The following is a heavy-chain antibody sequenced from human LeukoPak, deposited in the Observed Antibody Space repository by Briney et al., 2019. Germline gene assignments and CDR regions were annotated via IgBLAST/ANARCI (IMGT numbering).Heavy chain of an antibody. CDR1: GFAFNMFA. CDR3: ARQQRIRHCSEGVCAEGYYFDY. D-gene: IGHD2-15*01. J-gene: IGHJ4*02. V-gene: IGHV3-23*01. CDR2: LCRGGSTT. Sequence: GGSLRLSCAGTGFAFNMFAIDWVRQAPGEGLEWGSGLCRGGSTTNYADSVKGRFTISRDKSQNSVFLQLNSLRPEDTAVYYCARQQRIRHCSEGVCAEGYYFDYWGQGTLVTVSS.